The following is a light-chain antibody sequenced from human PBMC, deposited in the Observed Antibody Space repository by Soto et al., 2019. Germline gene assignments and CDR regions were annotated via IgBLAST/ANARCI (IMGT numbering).Light chain of an antibody. CDR1: QSVITN. Sequence: EIVMTQSPATLSVSPGERATLSCRASQSVITNSAWYQQKPGQAPRLLIYGASTRAAIIPARFSGSGSGTEFTLTISSLQSEDFAVYYCQQYNKWPRTFGQGTKVDIK. J-gene: IGKJ1*01. CDR2: GAS. V-gene: IGKV3-15*01. CDR3: QQYNKWPRT.